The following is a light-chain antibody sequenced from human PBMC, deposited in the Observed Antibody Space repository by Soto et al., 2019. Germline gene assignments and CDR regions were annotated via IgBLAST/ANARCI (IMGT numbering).Light chain of an antibody. CDR2: EGS. CDR3: CSYTRSSTYV. J-gene: IGLJ1*01. CDR1: SSDVGSYNL. Sequence: QSALTQPASVSGSPGQSITISCTGTSSDVGSYNLVSWYQHHPGKAPKLMIYEGSKRPSGVSNRFSGSKSGDTASLTISGLQPEDESDYYCCSYTRSSTYVFGTGTKLTVL. V-gene: IGLV2-23*01.